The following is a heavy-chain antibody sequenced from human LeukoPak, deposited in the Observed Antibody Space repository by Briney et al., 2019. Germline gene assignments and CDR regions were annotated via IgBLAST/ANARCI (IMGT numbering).Heavy chain of an antibody. J-gene: IGHJ4*02. CDR2: IYYSGST. Sequence: SETLSLTCTVSGGSISSNYWSWIRQPPGKGLEWIGYIYYSGSTDYNPSLKSRVTISIDTSKNQFSLKLSSVTAADTAVYYCARDRGTSGYYTWRPFDYWGQGTLVTVSS. V-gene: IGHV4-59*12. D-gene: IGHD3-3*01. CDR3: ARDRGTSGYYTWRPFDY. CDR1: GGSISSNY.